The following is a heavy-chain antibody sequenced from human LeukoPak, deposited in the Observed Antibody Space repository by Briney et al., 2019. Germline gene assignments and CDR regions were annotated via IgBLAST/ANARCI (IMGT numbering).Heavy chain of an antibody. CDR1: GFTFSSYA. J-gene: IGHJ4*02. D-gene: IGHD6-13*01. V-gene: IGHV3-23*01. CDR2: ISGSGGST. CDR3: ARDEPRSSWHKNFDY. Sequence: GGSLRLSCAASGFTFSSYAMSWVRQAPGKGLEWVSAISGSGGSTYYADSVKGRFTISRDNSKNTLYLQMNSLRAEDTAVYYCARDEPRSSWHKNFDYWGQGTLVTVSS.